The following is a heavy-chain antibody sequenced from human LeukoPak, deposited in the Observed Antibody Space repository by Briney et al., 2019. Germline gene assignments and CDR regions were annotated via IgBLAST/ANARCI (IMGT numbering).Heavy chain of an antibody. CDR1: GGSISSSSYY. CDR3: ARLYYDSSGYYQICYFDY. Sequence: SETLSLTCTVSGGSISSSSYYWGWIRQPPGKGLEWIGSIYYSGSTYYNPSLKSRVTISVDTSKNQFSLNLSSVTAADTAVYYCARLYYDSSGYYQICYFDYWGQGTLVTVTS. D-gene: IGHD3-22*01. J-gene: IGHJ4*02. CDR2: IYYSGST. V-gene: IGHV4-39*01.